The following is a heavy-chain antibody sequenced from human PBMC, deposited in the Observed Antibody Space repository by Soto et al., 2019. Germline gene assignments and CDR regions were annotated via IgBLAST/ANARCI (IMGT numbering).Heavy chain of an antibody. J-gene: IGHJ6*02. Sequence: GGSLRLSCAASGFTFSSYGMHWVRQAPGKGLEWVAVIWYDGSNKYYADSVKGRFTISRDNSKNTLYLQMNSLRAEDTAVYYCAREYDFWSGHYGMDVWGQGTTVTVSS. D-gene: IGHD3-3*01. CDR3: AREYDFWSGHYGMDV. CDR2: IWYDGSNK. CDR1: GFTFSSYG. V-gene: IGHV3-33*01.